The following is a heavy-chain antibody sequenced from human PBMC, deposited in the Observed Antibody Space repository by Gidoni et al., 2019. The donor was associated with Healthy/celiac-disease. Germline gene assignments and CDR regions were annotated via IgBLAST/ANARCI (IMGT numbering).Heavy chain of an antibody. D-gene: IGHD2-15*01. CDR3: AREVVVVAASLLLTHHKNNNWFDP. V-gene: IGHV3-48*02. J-gene: IGHJ5*02. Sequence: EVQLVESGGGLVQPGGSLRLSCAASGFTFSSYSMNWVRQAPGKGLEWVSYISSSSSNIYYADSVKGRFTISRDNAKNSLYLQMNSLRDEDTAVYYCAREVVVVAASLLLTHHKNNNWFDPWGQGTLVTVSS. CDR2: ISSSSSNI. CDR1: GFTFSSYS.